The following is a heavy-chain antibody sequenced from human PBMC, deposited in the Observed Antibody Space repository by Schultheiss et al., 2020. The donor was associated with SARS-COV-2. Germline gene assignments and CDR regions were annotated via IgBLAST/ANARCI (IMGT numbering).Heavy chain of an antibody. CDR1: GGSISSYY. D-gene: IGHD3-16*01. CDR2: IYHSGST. V-gene: IGHV4-39*07. CDR3: ARDRSYGYYFDY. Sequence: SETLSLTCTVSGGSISSYYWSWIRQPPGKGLEWIGSIYHSGSTYYNPSLKSRVTISEDTSKNQFSLKLSSVTAADTAVYYCARDRSYGYYFDYWGQGTLVTVSS. J-gene: IGHJ4*02.